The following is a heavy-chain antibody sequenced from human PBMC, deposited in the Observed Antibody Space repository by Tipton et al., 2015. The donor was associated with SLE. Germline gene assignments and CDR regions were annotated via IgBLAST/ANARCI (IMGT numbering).Heavy chain of an antibody. V-gene: IGHV4-61*08. D-gene: IGHD5-24*01. Sequence: TLSLTCAVSSGSISSSGYSWSWIRQPPGKGLEWIGYIYYSGSTNYNPSLKSRVTISVDTSKNQFSPKLSSVTAADTAVYYCARPKYQMATINWYFDLWGRGTLVTVSS. CDR2: IYYSGST. J-gene: IGHJ2*01. CDR3: ARPKYQMATINWYFDL. CDR1: SGSISSSGYS.